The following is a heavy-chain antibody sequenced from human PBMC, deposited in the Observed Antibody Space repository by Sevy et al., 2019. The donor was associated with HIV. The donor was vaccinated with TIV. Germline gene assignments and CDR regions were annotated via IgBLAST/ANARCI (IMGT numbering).Heavy chain of an antibody. V-gene: IGHV4-59*08. D-gene: IGHD1-26*01. J-gene: IGHJ4*02. Sequence: SETLTLTCTVSGGSITSLYWNWIRQPPGKGLEWIANIYYNGHINYNPSLKSRVTFSLDMSKNQFSLRLSSVTAADTAMYYCAGENAWGRGYSWGQGTLVTVSS. CDR3: AGENAWGRGYS. CDR2: IYYNGHI. CDR1: GGSITSLY.